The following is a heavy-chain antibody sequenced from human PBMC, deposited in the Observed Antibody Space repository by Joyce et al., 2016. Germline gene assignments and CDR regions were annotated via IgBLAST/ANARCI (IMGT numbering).Heavy chain of an antibody. V-gene: IGHV3-30*04. CDR2: ISYDGPNK. CDR1: GSIFSGYA. Sequence: QEQLEESGGGVVQPGTSLRLSCTASGSIFSGYAMNWVRQAPGKGLEWVAIISYDGPNKFYADSVRGRFTISRDNYKNTLCLQMNSLTIEDAGVYYCARRSGIPAGRRPGAFDMWGQGTVVTVSS. J-gene: IGHJ3*02. CDR3: ARRSGIPAGRRPGAFDM. D-gene: IGHD6-13*01.